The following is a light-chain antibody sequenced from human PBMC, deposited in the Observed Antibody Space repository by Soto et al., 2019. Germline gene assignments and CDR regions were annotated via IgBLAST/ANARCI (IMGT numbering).Light chain of an antibody. CDR2: PAS. CDR1: QGISNY. V-gene: IGKV1-9*01. J-gene: IGKJ5*01. CDR3: QQLTSYPIT. Sequence: DIQLSQSPTFLSASVGDRVTITCRASQGISNYLAWYQRKPGKAPKLLISPASILQSGVPSRFSGSGSGTEFTLTISSLQPEDFATYYCQQLTSYPITFGRGTRLEIK.